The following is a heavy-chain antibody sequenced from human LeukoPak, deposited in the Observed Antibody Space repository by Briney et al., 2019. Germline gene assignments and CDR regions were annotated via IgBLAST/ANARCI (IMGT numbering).Heavy chain of an antibody. CDR3: ARERIAAAAWFDP. J-gene: IGHJ5*02. CDR1: GYTFTGYY. CDR2: INPNSGGT. V-gene: IGHV1-2*02. Sequence: GASVKVSCKASGYTFTGYYMHWVRQAPGQGLEWMGWINPNSGGTNYAQKFQGRVTMTRDTSISTAYMELSRLRSDDTAVYYCARERIAAAAWFDPWGQGTLVTVSS. D-gene: IGHD6-13*01.